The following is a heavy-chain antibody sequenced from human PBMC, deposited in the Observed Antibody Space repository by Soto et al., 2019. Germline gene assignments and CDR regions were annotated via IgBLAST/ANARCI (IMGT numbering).Heavy chain of an antibody. J-gene: IGHJ6*02. CDR3: ARDRLVAATSAPPYCYYGMDV. V-gene: IGHV3-21*01. CDR1: GFTFSSYS. CDR2: ISSSSRYI. D-gene: IGHD2-15*01. Sequence: GGSLRLSCATSGFTFSSYSMNWVRQAPGMGLEWVSSISSSSRYIYYADSVRGRFTISRDNAKNSLYLQINSLRAEDTAVYYCARDRLVAATSAPPYCYYGMDVWGQGTTVTVSS.